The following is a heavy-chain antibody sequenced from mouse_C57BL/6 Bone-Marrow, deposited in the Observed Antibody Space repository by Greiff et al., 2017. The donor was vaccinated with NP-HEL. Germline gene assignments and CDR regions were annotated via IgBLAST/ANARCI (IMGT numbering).Heavy chain of an antibody. D-gene: IGHD2-3*01. J-gene: IGHJ3*01. Sequence: VQLQQSGAELVRPGSSVKMSCKTSGYTFTSYGINWVKQRPGQGLEWIGYIYIGNGYTEYNEKFKGKATLTSDTSSSTAYMQLSSLTSEDSAIYCCASPDGYYLAWFAYWGQGTLVTVSA. CDR2: IYIGNGYT. CDR3: ASPDGYYLAWFAY. CDR1: GYTFTSYG. V-gene: IGHV1-58*01.